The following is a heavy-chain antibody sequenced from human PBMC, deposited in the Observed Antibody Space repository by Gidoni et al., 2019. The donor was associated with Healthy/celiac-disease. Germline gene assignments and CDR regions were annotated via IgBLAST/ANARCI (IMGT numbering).Heavy chain of an antibody. CDR3: YYDSSGSLNYFDY. V-gene: IGHV3-23*01. J-gene: IGHJ4*02. CDR2: ISGSGGST. D-gene: IGHD3-22*01. CDR1: GFTFRSYA. Sequence: EVQLLESGGGLVQPGGSLRLSCAASGFTFRSYAMSWVRQAPGKGLEWVSAISGSGGSTYYADSVKGRFTISRDNSKNTLYLQMNSLRAEDTAVYYCYYDSSGSLNYFDYWGQGTLVTVSS.